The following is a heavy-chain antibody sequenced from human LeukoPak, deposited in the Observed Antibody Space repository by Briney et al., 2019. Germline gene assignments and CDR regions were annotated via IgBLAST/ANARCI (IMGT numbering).Heavy chain of an antibody. J-gene: IGHJ5*02. CDR1: GYTFTGYY. V-gene: IGHV1-2*02. Sequence: GASVKVSCKASGYTFTGYYMHWVRRAPGQGLEWMGWTNPNSGGTNYAQKFQGRVTMTRDTSISTAYMELSRLRSDDTAVYYCARDEGIVVVPDHRRFDPWGQGTLVTVSS. D-gene: IGHD2-2*01. CDR3: ARDEGIVVVPDHRRFDP. CDR2: TNPNSGGT.